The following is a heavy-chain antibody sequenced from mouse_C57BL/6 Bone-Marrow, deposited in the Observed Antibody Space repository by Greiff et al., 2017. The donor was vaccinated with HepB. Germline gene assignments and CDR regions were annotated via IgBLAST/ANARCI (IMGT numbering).Heavy chain of an antibody. CDR1: GYTFTSYW. Sequence: QVQLQQPGAELVRPGTSVKLSCKASGYTFTSYWMHWVKQRPGQGLEWIGVIDPSDSYTNYNQKFKGKATLTVDTSSSTAYMQRSSLASEDSAVYYCARGSPWYIDVWGTGTTVTVSS. D-gene: IGHD1-1*02. CDR3: ARGSPWYIDV. CDR2: IDPSDSYT. J-gene: IGHJ1*03. V-gene: IGHV1-59*01.